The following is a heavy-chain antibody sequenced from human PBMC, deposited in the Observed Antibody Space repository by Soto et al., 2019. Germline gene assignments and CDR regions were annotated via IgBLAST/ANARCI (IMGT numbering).Heavy chain of an antibody. Sequence: QVQLVQSGAEVKKPGSSVKVSCKASGGTFSTYAISWVRQAPGQGLEWMGRIIPMFATANYAQKFQGRVTITAYDFTNTVYMEVSSLRSEDTAVYYCATGTPNFGAAVDHWGQGTLVTVSS. V-gene: IGHV1-69*01. CDR2: IIPMFATA. CDR3: ATGTPNFGAAVDH. J-gene: IGHJ4*02. CDR1: GGTFSTYA. D-gene: IGHD3-16*01.